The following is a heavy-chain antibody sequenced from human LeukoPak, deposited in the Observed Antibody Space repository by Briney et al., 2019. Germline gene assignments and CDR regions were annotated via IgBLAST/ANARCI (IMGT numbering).Heavy chain of an antibody. V-gene: IGHV3-53*01. J-gene: IGHJ3*02. D-gene: IGHD2-15*01. CDR2: IYSGGST. CDR1: GFTVSSNY. Sequence: GGSLRLSCAASGFTVSSNYMSWVRQAPGKGLEWVSVIYSGGSTYYADSVKGRFTISRDNSKSTLYIQMNSLRAEDTAVYYCAKDGREIGNAFDIWGQGTMVTVSS. CDR3: AKDGREIGNAFDI.